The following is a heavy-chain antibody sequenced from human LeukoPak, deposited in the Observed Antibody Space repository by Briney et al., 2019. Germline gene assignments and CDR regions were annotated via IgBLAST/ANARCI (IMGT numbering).Heavy chain of an antibody. Sequence: ASVKVSCKASGYTFTSYGISWVRQAPGQGLEWMGWISAYNGNTNYAQKLQGRVTMTTDTSTSTAYMELRSLRSDGTAVYYCARDEYSGSPGSFDIWGQGTMVTVSS. V-gene: IGHV1-18*01. J-gene: IGHJ3*02. D-gene: IGHD1-26*01. CDR2: ISAYNGNT. CDR1: GYTFTSYG. CDR3: ARDEYSGSPGSFDI.